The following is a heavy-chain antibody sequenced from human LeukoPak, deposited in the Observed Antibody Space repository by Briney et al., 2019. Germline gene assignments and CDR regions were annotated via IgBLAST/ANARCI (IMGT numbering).Heavy chain of an antibody. CDR2: ISGSGGST. J-gene: IGHJ6*03. CDR3: AKVSDYSYYYYMDV. V-gene: IGHV3-23*01. Sequence: GGSLRLSCAASGFTFISYAIHWVRQAPGKGLEWVSGISGSGGSTYYADSVKGRFTVSRDNFKNTLFLQVNSLRAEDTAVYYCAKVSDYSYYYYMDVWGKGTTVTVSS. CDR1: GFTFISYA.